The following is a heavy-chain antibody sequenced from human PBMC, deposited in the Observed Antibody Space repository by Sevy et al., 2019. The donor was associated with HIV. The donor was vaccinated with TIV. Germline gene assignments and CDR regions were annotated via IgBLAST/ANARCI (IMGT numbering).Heavy chain of an antibody. V-gene: IGHV4-31*03. J-gene: IGHJ3*02. CDR2: IYYSGST. Sequence: SETLSLTCTVSGGSISSGDYYWSWIRQHPGKGLEWIGYIYYSGSTYYNPSLKSRVTISVDTSKNQFSLKLSSVTAADTAVYYCATCTSCYTLYAFDIWGQGTMVTVSS. CDR1: GGSISSGDYY. CDR3: ATCTSCYTLYAFDI. D-gene: IGHD2-2*02.